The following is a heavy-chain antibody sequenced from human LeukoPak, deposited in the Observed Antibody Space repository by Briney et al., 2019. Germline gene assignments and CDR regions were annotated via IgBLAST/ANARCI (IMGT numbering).Heavy chain of an antibody. D-gene: IGHD6-13*01. J-gene: IGHJ4*02. CDR1: GFTVSNNY. Sequence: PGGSLRLSCKASGFTVSNNYMNWVRQAPGKGLQGCALIYSGGSTQYADSVKGRFTISRDNSRNTLYLQMSSLRVEDTAVYYCARDPPGIAASVSGGWGQGILVTVSS. V-gene: IGHV3-53*01. CDR2: IYSGGST. CDR3: ARDPPGIAASVSGG.